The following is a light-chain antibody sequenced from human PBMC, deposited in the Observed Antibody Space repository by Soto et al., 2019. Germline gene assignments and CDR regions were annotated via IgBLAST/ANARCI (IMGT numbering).Light chain of an antibody. Sequence: QSALTQPASVSGSPGQSITISCTGTSSDVGGYNFVSWYQQHPGTAPKLMIYDVSNRPSGVSNRFSGSKSGNTASLTISGLQPEDEADYYCSSYPSSSTVVFGGGTKVTVL. J-gene: IGLJ2*01. CDR1: SSDVGGYNF. V-gene: IGLV2-14*01. CDR3: SSYPSSSTVV. CDR2: DVS.